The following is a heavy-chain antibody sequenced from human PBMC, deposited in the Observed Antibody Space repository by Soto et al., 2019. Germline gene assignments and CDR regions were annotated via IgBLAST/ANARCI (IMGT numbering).Heavy chain of an antibody. CDR3: ASKANYDFWSGYPFLYYYYGMDV. Sequence: QVQLVQSGAEVKKPGSSVKVSCKASGGTFSSYAISWVRQAPGQGLEWMGGIIPIFGTVNYAQKFQGRVTITADKSTSTAYMELSSLRSEDTDVYYCASKANYDFWSGYPFLYYYYGMDVWGQGTTVTVSS. V-gene: IGHV1-69*06. CDR1: GGTFSSYA. D-gene: IGHD3-3*01. CDR2: IIPIFGTV. J-gene: IGHJ6*02.